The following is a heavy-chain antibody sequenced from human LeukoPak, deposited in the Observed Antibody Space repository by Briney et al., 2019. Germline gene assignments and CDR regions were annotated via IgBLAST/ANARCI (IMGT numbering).Heavy chain of an antibody. CDR1: GGSISSGSYY. CDR3: ARLAPRVRVVVPAAMRYFDY. V-gene: IGHV4-61*02. Sequence: SETLSLTCTVSGGSISSGSYYWSWIRQPAGKGLEWIGRIYTSGSTNYNPSLKSRVTISVDTSKNQFSLKLSSVTAADTAVYYCARLAPRVRVVVPAAMRYFDYWGQGTLVTVSS. D-gene: IGHD2-2*01. CDR2: IYTSGST. J-gene: IGHJ4*02.